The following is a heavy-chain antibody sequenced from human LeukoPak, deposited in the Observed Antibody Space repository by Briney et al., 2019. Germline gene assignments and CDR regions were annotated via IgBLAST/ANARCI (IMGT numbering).Heavy chain of an antibody. D-gene: IGHD2-2*01. V-gene: IGHV3-7*01. CDR1: GFTFSSYW. CDR2: IKQDGSEK. Sequence: GGSLRLSCAASGFTFSSYWMSWVRQAPGKGLEWVANIKQDGSEKYYVDSLKGRFTISRDNAKNSLFLQMNSVRAEDTAVYYCARFSWASKVFNSWGQGTLVTVSS. J-gene: IGHJ4*02. CDR3: ARFSWASKVFNS.